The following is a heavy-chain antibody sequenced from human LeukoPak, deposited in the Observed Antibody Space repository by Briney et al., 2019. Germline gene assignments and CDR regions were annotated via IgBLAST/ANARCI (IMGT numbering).Heavy chain of an antibody. J-gene: IGHJ5*02. CDR3: ARDMTGYSNWFDP. Sequence: PGGSLRLSCAASGFTFSDYYMSWIRQAPGKGLEWVSYISRSGSTTYHADSVKGRFTMSRDNAKNSLYLQMNSLRAEDTAVYHCARDMTGYSNWFDPWGQGTLVTVSS. CDR2: ISRSGSTT. CDR1: GFTFSDYY. V-gene: IGHV3-11*01. D-gene: IGHD3-9*01.